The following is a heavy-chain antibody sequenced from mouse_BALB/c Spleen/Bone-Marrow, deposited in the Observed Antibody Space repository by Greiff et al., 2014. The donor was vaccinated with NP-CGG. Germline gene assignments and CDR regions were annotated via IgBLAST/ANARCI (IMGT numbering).Heavy chain of an antibody. V-gene: IGHV1-9*01. CDR3: ARSMDY. Sequence: QVQLKQSGAELMKPGASGKISCKATGYTFSSYWVEGGKQKAGHGLEWIGEILPGSGGTNYNEKFKGKATFTADTSSNTAYMQLNSLTSEDSAVYYCARSMDYWGQGTSVTVSS. J-gene: IGHJ4*01. CDR1: GYTFSSYW. CDR2: ILPGSGGT.